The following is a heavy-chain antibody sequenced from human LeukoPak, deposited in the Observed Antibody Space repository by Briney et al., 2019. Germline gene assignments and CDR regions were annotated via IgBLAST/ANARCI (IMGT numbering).Heavy chain of an antibody. J-gene: IGHJ6*02. V-gene: IGHV4-59*01. D-gene: IGHD2-2*01. CDR1: GGSISSYY. CDR3: ARGFGNFCSSTSCHGGPYYYGMDV. CDR2: IYYSGST. Sequence: KSSETLSLTCTVSGGSISSYYWSWIRQPPGKGLEWIGYIYYSGSTNYNPSLKSRVTISVDTSKNQFSLKLGSVTAADTAVYYCARGFGNFCSSTSCHGGPYYYGMDVWGQGTTVTVSS.